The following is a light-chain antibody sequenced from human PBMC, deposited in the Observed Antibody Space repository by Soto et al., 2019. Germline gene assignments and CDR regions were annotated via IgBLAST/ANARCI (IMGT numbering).Light chain of an antibody. CDR2: GAS. J-gene: IGKJ5*01. V-gene: IGKV3-20*01. Sequence: EIVLTQSPGTLSLSPGERATLSCRASQSVSSSQLAWYQQKPGQAPRLLMYGASSRATGIPDRLSGSGSGTDFTLTISILEHDVFEVYFCQQYGSFTITFGQVTQQEI. CDR1: QSVSSSQ. CDR3: QQYGSFTIT.